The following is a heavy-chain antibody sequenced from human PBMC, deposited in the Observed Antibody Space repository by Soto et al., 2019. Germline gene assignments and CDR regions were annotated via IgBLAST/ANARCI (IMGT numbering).Heavy chain of an antibody. D-gene: IGHD2-2*01. V-gene: IGHV3-73*01. CDR2: IRSKANSYAT. J-gene: IGHJ6*02. Sequence: PAESLRLSYAASGFTFSGSAMHWVRQASGKGLEWVGRIRSKANSYATAYAASVKGRFTISRDDSKNTAYLQMNSLKTEDTAVYYCTGSWGYCISTSCYQSIYGMDVWGQGT. CDR1: GFTFSGSA. CDR3: TGSWGYCISTSCYQSIYGMDV.